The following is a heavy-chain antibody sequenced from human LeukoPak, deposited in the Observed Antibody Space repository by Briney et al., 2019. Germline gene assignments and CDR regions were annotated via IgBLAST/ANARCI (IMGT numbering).Heavy chain of an antibody. Sequence: ASVKVSSKTSGYSFNDYYLHWVRQAPGQGLEWMGWINPNSGRTDYAPKFQGRVTLTTDTSITTAYMELSSLISGDTALYYCARDSSDVLTGYYHFWGQGTLVTVSS. CDR1: GYSFNDYY. J-gene: IGHJ4*02. CDR2: INPNSGRT. D-gene: IGHD3-9*01. V-gene: IGHV1-2*02. CDR3: ARDSSDVLTGYYHF.